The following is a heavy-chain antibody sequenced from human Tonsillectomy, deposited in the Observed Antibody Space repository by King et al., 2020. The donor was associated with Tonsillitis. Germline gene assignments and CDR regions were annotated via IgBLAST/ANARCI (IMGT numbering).Heavy chain of an antibody. CDR2: ISYDGSNK. J-gene: IGHJ4*02. CDR1: GFTFSSYA. Sequence: VQLVESGGGVVQPGRSLRLSCAASGFTFSSYAMHWVRQAPGKGLEWVAVISYDGSNKYYADSVKGRFTISRDNSKNTLYLQMNSLRAEDTAVYYCASSGESNPFDYWGQGTLVTVSS. CDR3: ASSGESNPFDY. D-gene: IGHD3-10*01. V-gene: IGHV3-30-3*01.